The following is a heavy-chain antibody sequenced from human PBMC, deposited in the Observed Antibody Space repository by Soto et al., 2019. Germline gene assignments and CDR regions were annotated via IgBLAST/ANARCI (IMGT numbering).Heavy chain of an antibody. J-gene: IGHJ6*02. V-gene: IGHV4-31*03. CDR2: IYYSGST. D-gene: IGHD2-8*01. CDR3: ARDGYCTNCVCSIGVMDF. CDR1: GGSISSGGYY. Sequence: PPETLSVTCTVSGGSISSGGYYWSWIRQHPGKGLEWIGYIYYSGSTYYNPSLKSRVTISVDTSKNQFSLKLSSVTAADTAVYYCARDGYCTNCVCSIGVMDFSGQGSTVIVS.